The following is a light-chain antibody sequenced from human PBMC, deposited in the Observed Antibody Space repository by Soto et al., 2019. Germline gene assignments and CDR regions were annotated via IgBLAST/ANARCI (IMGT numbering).Light chain of an antibody. Sequence: EIVLTQSPGTLSLSPGERATLSCRASQSVSSSYLAWYQQKPGQSPRLLIYGASSRAIDIPDRFSGSGSGPDFTLTISRLAPEDSAVYYCQQYGSSYTFGQGTKLEIK. CDR3: QQYGSSYT. CDR2: GAS. J-gene: IGKJ2*01. V-gene: IGKV3-20*01. CDR1: QSVSSSY.